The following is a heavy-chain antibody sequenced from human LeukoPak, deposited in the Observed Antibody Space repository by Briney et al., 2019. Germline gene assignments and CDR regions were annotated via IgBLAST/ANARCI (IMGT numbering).Heavy chain of an antibody. CDR1: GGSFSDYY. D-gene: IGHD2-2*02. Sequence: TSETLSLTCAVFGGSFSDYYWNWIRQPPGKGLEWIGEINHSGITNYNPSLKSRVTISIDTSKNQFSLKLTSVTAADTAVYYCARRYCSSTSCYRPFPFDYWGQGTLVTVSS. V-gene: IGHV4-34*01. CDR3: ARRYCSSTSCYRPFPFDY. J-gene: IGHJ4*02. CDR2: INHSGIT.